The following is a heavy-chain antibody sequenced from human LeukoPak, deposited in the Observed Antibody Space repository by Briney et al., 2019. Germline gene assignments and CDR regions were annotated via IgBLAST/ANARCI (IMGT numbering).Heavy chain of an antibody. CDR1: GFTFSDYY. CDR3: ARDPAYSSSWYSGRPNDY. D-gene: IGHD6-13*01. CDR2: ISSSGSTI. Sequence: GGSLRPSCAASGFTFSDYYMSWIRQAPGKGLEWVSYISSSGSTIYYADSVKGRFTISRDNAKNSLYLQMNSLRAEDTAVYYCARDPAYSSSWYSGRPNDYWGQGTLVTVSS. J-gene: IGHJ4*02. V-gene: IGHV3-11*01.